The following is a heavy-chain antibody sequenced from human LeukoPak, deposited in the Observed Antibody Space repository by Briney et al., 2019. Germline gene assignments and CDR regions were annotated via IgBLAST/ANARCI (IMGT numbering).Heavy chain of an antibody. Sequence: SETLSLTCAVYGGSFSGYYWSWIRQPPGKGLEWIGEINHSGSTNYKSSLKSRVTISVDTSKNQFSLKLSSVTAADTAVYYCARAVIRTFDYWGQGTLVTVSS. D-gene: IGHD4-17*01. V-gene: IGHV4-34*01. CDR2: INHSGST. CDR3: ARAVIRTFDY. J-gene: IGHJ4*02. CDR1: GGSFSGYY.